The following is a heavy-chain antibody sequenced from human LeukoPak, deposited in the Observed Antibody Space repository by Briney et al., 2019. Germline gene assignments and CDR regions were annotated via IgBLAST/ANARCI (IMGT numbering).Heavy chain of an antibody. Sequence: SQTLSLTCAMSADRVSSNTAAWNWIRQYPSRGLEWLGRTYYRSKWYNDYAVSVKSRITINPDTSKNQFSLQLNSVTPEDTAVYYCARAPGQWLAYFDYRGQGTLVTVSS. J-gene: IGHJ4*02. CDR2: TYYRSKWYN. V-gene: IGHV6-1*01. CDR1: ADRVSSNTAA. CDR3: ARAPGQWLAYFDY. D-gene: IGHD6-19*01.